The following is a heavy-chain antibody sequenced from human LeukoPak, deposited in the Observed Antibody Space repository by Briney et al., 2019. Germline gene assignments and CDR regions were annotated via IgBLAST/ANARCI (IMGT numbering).Heavy chain of an antibody. Sequence: SETLSLTCTVSGGSINNYYWSWVRQPPGEGLEWIGYFYYSGRSSYNPSLKSRVTISVDTSNNQFSLKLSSVTAADTAVYYCARAPSPGFSPDYWGQGTLVTASS. V-gene: IGHV4-59*12. CDR3: ARAPSPGFSPDY. CDR1: GGSINNYY. CDR2: FYYSGRS. J-gene: IGHJ4*02.